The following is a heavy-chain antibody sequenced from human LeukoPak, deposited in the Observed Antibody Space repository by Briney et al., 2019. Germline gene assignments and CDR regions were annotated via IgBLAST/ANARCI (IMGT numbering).Heavy chain of an antibody. Sequence: PSETPSLTCTVSGGSISSYYWSWIRQPPGKGLEWIGYIYYSGSTNYNPSLKSRVTISVDTSKNPFSLKLSSVAAADTAVYYCARSFYDFWSGYSHFDYWGQGTLVTVSS. CDR3: ARSFYDFWSGYSHFDY. CDR1: GGSISSYY. D-gene: IGHD3-3*01. J-gene: IGHJ4*02. CDR2: IYYSGST. V-gene: IGHV4-59*01.